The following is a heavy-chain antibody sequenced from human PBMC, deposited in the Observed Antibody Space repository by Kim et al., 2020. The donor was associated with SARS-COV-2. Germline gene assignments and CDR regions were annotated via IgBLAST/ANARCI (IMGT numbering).Heavy chain of an antibody. CDR3: ARDLHPRGYSYGYWVY. D-gene: IGHD5-18*01. J-gene: IGHJ4*02. V-gene: IGHV3-21*01. CDR1: GFTFSSYS. Sequence: GGSLRLSCAASGFTFSSYSMNWVRQAPGKGLEWVSSISSSSSYIYYADSVKGRFTISRDNAKNSLYLQMNSLRAEDTAVYYCARDLHPRGYSYGYWVYWGQGTLVTVSS. CDR2: ISSSSSYI.